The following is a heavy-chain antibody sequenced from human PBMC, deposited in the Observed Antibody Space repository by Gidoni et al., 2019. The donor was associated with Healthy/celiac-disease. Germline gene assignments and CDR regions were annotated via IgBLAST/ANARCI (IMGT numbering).Heavy chain of an antibody. J-gene: IGHJ3*02. CDR2: IIPIFGTA. CDR3: AGPLRITMVRGVIRDDAFDI. CDR1: GGTFSSYA. V-gene: IGHV1-69*01. D-gene: IGHD3-10*01. Sequence: QVQLVQSGAEVKKPGSSVKVSCKASGGTFSSYAISWVRQAPGQGLEWMGGIIPIFGTANYAQKFQGRVTITADESTSTAYMELSSLRSEDTAVYYCAGPLRITMVRGVIRDDAFDIWGQGTMVTVSS.